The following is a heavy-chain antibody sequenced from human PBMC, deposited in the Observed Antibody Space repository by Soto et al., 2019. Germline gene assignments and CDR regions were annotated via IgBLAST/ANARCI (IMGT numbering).Heavy chain of an antibody. V-gene: IGHV4-39*01. Sequence: SETLSLTCTVSGGSISSSSYYWGWIRQPPGKGLEWIGSIYYSGSTYYNPSLKSRVTISVDTSKNQFSLKLSSVTAADTAVYYCARHQWAYSNYVSSWFDPWGQGTLVTVSS. CDR1: GGSISSSSYY. CDR3: ARHQWAYSNYVSSWFDP. CDR2: IYYSGST. D-gene: IGHD4-4*01. J-gene: IGHJ5*02.